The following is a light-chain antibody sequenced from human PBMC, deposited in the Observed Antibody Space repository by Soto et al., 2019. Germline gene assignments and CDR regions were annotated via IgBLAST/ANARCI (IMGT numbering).Light chain of an antibody. V-gene: IGKV1-39*01. J-gene: IGKJ3*01. CDR2: GAS. CDR3: QQSYTTPA. CDR1: QSISTY. Sequence: DIQVTQSPSSLSASVGDRVTITCRASQSISTYLNWYQQKPGKAPKLLIYGASSLQSGVPSRFSGSGSGTDITHTISSLQPEDSATYCNQQSYTTPAFGPGTRVDIK.